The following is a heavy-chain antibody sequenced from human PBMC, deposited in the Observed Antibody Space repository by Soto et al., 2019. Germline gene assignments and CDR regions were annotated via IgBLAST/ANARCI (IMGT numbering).Heavy chain of an antibody. V-gene: IGHV3-30*04. D-gene: IGHD1-20*01. CDR2: ISYDVRNK. J-gene: IGHJ4*02. CDR1: GFTFSSYA. CDR3: ARDWRRYMVPV. Sequence: GGSLRLSCAASGFTFSSYAMHWVRQAPGKGLEWVAVISYDVRNKYYADSVKGRFTISRDNSKNTLYLQMNSLRAEDTAVYYCARDWRRYMVPVWDQGTRVTVS.